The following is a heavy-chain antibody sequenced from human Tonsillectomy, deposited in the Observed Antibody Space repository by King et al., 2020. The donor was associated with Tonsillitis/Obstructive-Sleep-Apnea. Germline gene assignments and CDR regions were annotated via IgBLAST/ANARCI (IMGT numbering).Heavy chain of an antibody. Sequence: VQPQQWGAGLLKPSETLSLTCAVYGESFSGHYWSWIRQPPGKGLEWIGEINYSGSTNYNPSLKSRVTISVDTSKNQFSLNLNSMTAADTAVYYCARRHSVTVVPFDYWGQGTLVTVSS. D-gene: IGHD1-20*01. CDR2: INYSGST. CDR1: GESFSGHY. CDR3: ARRHSVTVVPFDY. J-gene: IGHJ4*02. V-gene: IGHV4-34*01.